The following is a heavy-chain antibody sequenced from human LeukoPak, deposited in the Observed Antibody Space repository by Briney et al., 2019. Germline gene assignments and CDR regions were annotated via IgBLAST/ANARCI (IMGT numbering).Heavy chain of an antibody. V-gene: IGHV1-2*04. CDR3: ARGSLWLSDAFDI. CDR1: GYTFTGYY. J-gene: IGHJ3*02. Sequence: ASVKVSCKASGYTFTGYYMHWVRQAPGQGLEWMGWINPNSGGTNYAQKFQGWVTMTRDTSISTAYMELSRLRSDDTAVYYCARGSLWLSDAFDIWGQGTMVTVSS. CDR2: INPNSGGT. D-gene: IGHD5-12*01.